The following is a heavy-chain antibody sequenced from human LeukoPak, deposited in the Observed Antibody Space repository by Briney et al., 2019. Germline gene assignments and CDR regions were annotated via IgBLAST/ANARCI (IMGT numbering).Heavy chain of an antibody. Sequence: GRSLRLSCAASGFTFTSYAMHWVRHAPGKGLEWVAVISYDGSNKYYADSVKGRFTLSRDNSKNTLYLQLNSLRAEDTAIYYCARAGNGYNSHFDSWGQGTLVTVSS. CDR2: ISYDGSNK. V-gene: IGHV3-30-3*01. CDR3: ARAGNGYNSHFDS. D-gene: IGHD5-24*01. CDR1: GFTFTSYA. J-gene: IGHJ4*02.